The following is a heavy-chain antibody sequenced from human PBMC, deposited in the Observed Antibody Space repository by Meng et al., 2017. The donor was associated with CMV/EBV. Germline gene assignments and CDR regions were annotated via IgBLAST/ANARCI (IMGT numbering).Heavy chain of an antibody. CDR1: GGTFSSYA. CDR2: IIPIFGTA. CDR3: ARDRGCSSTSCYPNWFDP. J-gene: IGHJ5*02. Sequence: SVKVSCKASGGTFSSYAISWMRQAPGQGLEWMGGIIPIFGTANYAQKFQGRVTITTDESTSTAYMELSSLRSEDTAVYYCARDRGCSSTSCYPNWFDPWGQGTLVTVSS. V-gene: IGHV1-69*05. D-gene: IGHD2-2*01.